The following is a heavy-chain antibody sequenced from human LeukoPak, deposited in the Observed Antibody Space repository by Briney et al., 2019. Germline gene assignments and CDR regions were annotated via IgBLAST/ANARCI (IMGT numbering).Heavy chain of an antibody. Sequence: SVKVSCKASGGTVSSYAISWGRQAPGQGLEWTGRIIPIFGIANYAQKFQGRVTITADKSTSTAYMELSSLRSEDTAVYYCARDEGATINDYYYGMDVWGQGTTVTVSS. J-gene: IGHJ6*02. D-gene: IGHD5-12*01. V-gene: IGHV1-69*04. CDR1: GGTVSSYA. CDR3: ARDEGATINDYYYGMDV. CDR2: IIPIFGIA.